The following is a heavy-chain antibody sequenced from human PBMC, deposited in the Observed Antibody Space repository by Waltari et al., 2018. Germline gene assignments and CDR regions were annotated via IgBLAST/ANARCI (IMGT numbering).Heavy chain of an antibody. D-gene: IGHD1-26*01. CDR2: LSSSSSAI. V-gene: IGHV3-48*04. Sequence: EVQLVESGGGLVQPGGSLGLSCAASGFTFGSYSMNCVRQGPGMGLEWVSYLSSSSSAIYYADAVKSRFTISRDNARNSLYLEMNSLRAEDTAVYYCASGWEPGVWGKGTTVTVAA. CDR3: ASGWEPGV. CDR1: GFTFGSYS. J-gene: IGHJ6*04.